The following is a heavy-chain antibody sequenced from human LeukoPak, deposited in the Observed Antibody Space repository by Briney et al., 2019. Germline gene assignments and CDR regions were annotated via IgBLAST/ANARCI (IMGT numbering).Heavy chain of an antibody. CDR2: IYTSGST. Sequence: ASETLSLTCTVSGGSISSGGYYWSWIRQPAGKGLEWIGRIYTSGSTNYNPSLKSRVTMSVDTSKNQFSLKLSSVTAADTAVYYCARDRYDFWSGYSSGNNWFDPWGQGTLVTVSS. CDR3: ARDRYDFWSGYSSGNNWFDP. D-gene: IGHD3-3*01. V-gene: IGHV4-61*02. CDR1: GGSISSGGYY. J-gene: IGHJ5*02.